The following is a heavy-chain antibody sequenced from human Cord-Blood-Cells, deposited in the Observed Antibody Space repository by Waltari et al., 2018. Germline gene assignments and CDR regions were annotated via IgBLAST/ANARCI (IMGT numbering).Heavy chain of an antibody. J-gene: IGHJ6*02. Sequence: QVQLQQWGAGLLKPSETLSLTCAVYGGSFSGYYWSWIRQPPGKGLEWIGEINHSGSTNYKPSLKSRVTISVDPSKDPFSLKLSSVTAADTAVYYCASNRLYYYYGMDVWGQGTTVTVSS. CDR3: ASNRLYYYYGMDV. CDR2: INHSGST. CDR1: GGSFSGYY. D-gene: IGHD6-25*01. V-gene: IGHV4-34*01.